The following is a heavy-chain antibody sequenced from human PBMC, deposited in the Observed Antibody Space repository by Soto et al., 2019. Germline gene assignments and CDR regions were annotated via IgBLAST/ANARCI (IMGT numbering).Heavy chain of an antibody. J-gene: IGHJ3*02. CDR1: GGSITGYF. V-gene: IGHV4-4*07. CDR2: IYTSDNT. Sequence: QVQLQESGPGLVKPSETLSLTCAVSGGSITGYFWSWIRQPAGKGLEWIGRIYTSDNTNYNPSLKSRVTVSLDTSKKEFSLKLSSVTAADTAIYYCAREWTTVGSPFGVDIWGPGTMVTVSS. D-gene: IGHD4-17*01. CDR3: AREWTTVGSPFGVDI.